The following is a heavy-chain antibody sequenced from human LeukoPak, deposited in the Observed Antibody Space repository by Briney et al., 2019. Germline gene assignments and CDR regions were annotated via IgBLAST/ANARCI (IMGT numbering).Heavy chain of an antibody. CDR3: ARGPSIKDYYYGMDV. V-gene: IGHV4-31*03. CDR1: GGSISSGGYY. D-gene: IGHD5-24*01. Sequence: SETLSLTCTVSGGSISSGGYYWSWIRQHPGKGLEWIGYIYYSGSTYYNPSLKSRVTISVDTSKNQFSLKLSSVTAADTAVYYCARGPSIKDYYYGMDVWGQGTTVTVSS. J-gene: IGHJ6*02. CDR2: IYYSGST.